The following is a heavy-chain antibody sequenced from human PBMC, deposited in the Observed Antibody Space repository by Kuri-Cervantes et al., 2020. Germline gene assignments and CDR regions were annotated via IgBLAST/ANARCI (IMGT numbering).Heavy chain of an antibody. J-gene: IGHJ4*02. CDR2: IRSKANSYAT. Sequence: GEFLKISCAASGFTFSGSAMHWVRQASGKGLEWVGRIRSKANSYATAYAASVKGRFTISRDDSKNTAYLQMNSLKTEDTAVYYCTGLNDYWGQGTLVTVSS. V-gene: IGHV3-73*01. CDR3: TGLNDY. CDR1: GFTFSGSA.